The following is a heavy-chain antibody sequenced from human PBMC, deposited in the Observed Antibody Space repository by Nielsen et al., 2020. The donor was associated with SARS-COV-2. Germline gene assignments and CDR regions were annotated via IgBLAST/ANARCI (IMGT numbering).Heavy chain of an antibody. CDR1: GYTLTELS. D-gene: IGHD1-26*01. V-gene: IGHV1-24*01. CDR2: FDPEDGET. J-gene: IGHJ5*02. Sequence: ASVKVSCKVSGYTLTELSMHWVRQAPGKGLEWMGGFDPEDGETIYAQKFQGRVTMTEDTSTDTAYMELSSLRSEDTAVYYCATVSGSYYGGLGWFDPWGQGTLVTVSS. CDR3: ATVSGSYYGGLGWFDP.